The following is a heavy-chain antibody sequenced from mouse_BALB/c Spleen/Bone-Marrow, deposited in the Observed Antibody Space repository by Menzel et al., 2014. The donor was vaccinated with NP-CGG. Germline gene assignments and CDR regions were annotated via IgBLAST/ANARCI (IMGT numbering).Heavy chain of an antibody. CDR1: GFNIKDTY. CDR3: AKYYYGNSLFAY. D-gene: IGHD1-1*01. Sequence: VQLKESGAELVKPGASVKLSCTASGFNIKDTYMHWGKQRPEQGLEGIGRIDPANGNTKYDPKFQGKATITADTSSNTAYLQLSSLTSEDTAVYYCAKYYYGNSLFAYWGQGTLVTVSA. V-gene: IGHV14-3*02. J-gene: IGHJ3*01. CDR2: IDPANGNT.